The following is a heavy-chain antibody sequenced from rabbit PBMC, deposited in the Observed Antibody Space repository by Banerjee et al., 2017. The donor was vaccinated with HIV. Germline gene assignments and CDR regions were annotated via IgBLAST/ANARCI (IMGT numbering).Heavy chain of an antibody. CDR3: VRGASSSGYYSL. V-gene: IGHV1S47*01. D-gene: IGHD1-1*01. J-gene: IGHJ4*01. CDR1: GFDFSSNG. CDR2: IDLVFGST. Sequence: QEQLVESGGGLVQPGGSLKLSCKASGFDFSSNGVSWVRQAPGKGLEWIGYIDLVFGSTFYATWVNGRFTISSHNAQNTLYLQVNRLTAADTATYFCVRGASSSGYYSLWGQGTLVTVS.